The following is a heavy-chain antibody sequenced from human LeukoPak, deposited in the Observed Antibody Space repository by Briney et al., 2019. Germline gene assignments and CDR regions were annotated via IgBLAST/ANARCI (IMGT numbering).Heavy chain of an antibody. CDR3: AKDGGGDIVVVVAATADY. CDR1: GFTFSSYG. D-gene: IGHD2-15*01. Sequence: GRSLRLSCAASGFTFSSYGMHWVRQAPGKGLEWVAVISYDGSNKYYADSVKGRFTISRDNSKNTLYLQMNSLRAEDTAVYYCAKDGGGDIVVVVAATADYSGQGALVTVSS. CDR2: ISYDGSNK. V-gene: IGHV3-30*18. J-gene: IGHJ4*02.